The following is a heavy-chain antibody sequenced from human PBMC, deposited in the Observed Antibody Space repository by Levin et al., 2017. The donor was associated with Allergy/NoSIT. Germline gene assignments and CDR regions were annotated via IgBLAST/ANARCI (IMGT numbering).Heavy chain of an antibody. D-gene: IGHD5-12*01. CDR3: AKIGPRSAYELDV. CDR2: IYPADGDT. V-gene: IGHV5-51*01. CDR1: GYSFISYW. Sequence: GESLKISCKGSGYSFISYWIAWVRQMPGKGLEWMGSIYPADGDTTYSPSFLGQVTISVDKSLRTAYSQWNRLRPADTAVYYCAKIGPRSAYELDVWGQGTTVTVSS. J-gene: IGHJ6*02.